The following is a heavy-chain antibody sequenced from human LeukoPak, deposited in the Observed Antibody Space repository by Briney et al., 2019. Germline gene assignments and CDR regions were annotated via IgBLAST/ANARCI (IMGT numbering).Heavy chain of an antibody. Sequence: ASVKVPCKVSGYTLTELSMHWVRQAPGKGLEWMGGFDPEDGETIYAQKFQGRVTMTEDTSTDTAYMELSSLRSEDTAVYYCATAPWHSSSPMRHWFDPWGQGTLVTVSS. CDR1: GYTLTELS. CDR3: ATAPWHSSSPMRHWFDP. D-gene: IGHD6-13*01. J-gene: IGHJ5*02. CDR2: FDPEDGET. V-gene: IGHV1-24*01.